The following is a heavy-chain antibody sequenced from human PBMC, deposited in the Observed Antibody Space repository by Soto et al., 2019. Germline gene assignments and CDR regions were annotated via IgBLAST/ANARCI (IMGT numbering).Heavy chain of an antibody. Sequence: EVQLVESGGGLVLPGGSLRLSCAASGFTFSRYWMHWVRQAPGKGLVWVSRINSYGSSTHYADSVKGRFTISRDNAKNTLFLQMNSLRAEDTAVYYCATNYAYAEGYYWYGMDVWCQWTRVTVSS. V-gene: IGHV3-74*01. CDR3: ATNYAYAEGYYWYGMDV. D-gene: IGHD3-16*01. J-gene: IGHJ6*02. CDR2: INSYGSST. CDR1: GFTFSRYW.